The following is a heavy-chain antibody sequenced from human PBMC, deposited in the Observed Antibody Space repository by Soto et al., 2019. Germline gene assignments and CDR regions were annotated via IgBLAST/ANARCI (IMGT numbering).Heavy chain of an antibody. CDR1: GGTFSSYA. J-gene: IGHJ6*02. V-gene: IGHV1-69*15. CDR3: AKSPDPYSSSNYSSYGMDV. D-gene: IGHD6-6*01. CDR2: IIPIFGTT. Sequence: QVQLVQSGAEVKKPGSSVKVSCKASGGTFSSYAITWVRQAPGQGLEWMGRIIPIFGTTNYAQKFQGRVTITADESTSTAYMDLSSLRSDDTAVYYCAKSPDPYSSSNYSSYGMDVWGQGTTVTVSS.